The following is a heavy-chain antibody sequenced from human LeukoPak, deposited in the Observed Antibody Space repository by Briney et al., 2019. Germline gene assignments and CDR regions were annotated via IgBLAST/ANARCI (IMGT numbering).Heavy chain of an antibody. CDR1: GFSLSTSGVG. Sequence: SGPTLGKPTQTLTLTCTFSGFSLSTSGVGVGWIRQPPGKALEWLALIYWDDDKRYSPSLKSRLTITKDTSKNQVVLTMTNMDPVDTATYYCAHIVDTAMVMDYWGQGTLVTVSS. CDR3: AHIVDTAMVMDY. J-gene: IGHJ4*02. V-gene: IGHV2-5*02. CDR2: IYWDDDK. D-gene: IGHD5-18*01.